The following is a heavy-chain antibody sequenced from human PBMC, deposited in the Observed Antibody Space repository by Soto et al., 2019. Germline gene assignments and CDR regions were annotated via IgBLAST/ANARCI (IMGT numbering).Heavy chain of an antibody. CDR3: AKDSGSYSSSSFYYGMDV. D-gene: IGHD6-6*01. V-gene: IGHV3-30*18. Sequence: GGSLRLSCAASGFTFSSYGMHWVRQAPGKGLEWVAVISYDGSNKYYADSVKGRFTISRDNSKNTLYLQMNSLRAEDTAVYYCAKDSGSYSSSSFYYGMDVWGQGTTVTVSS. CDR2: ISYDGSNK. CDR1: GFTFSSYG. J-gene: IGHJ6*02.